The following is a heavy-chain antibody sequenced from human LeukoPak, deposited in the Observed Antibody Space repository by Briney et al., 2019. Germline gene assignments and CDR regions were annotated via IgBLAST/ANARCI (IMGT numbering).Heavy chain of an antibody. J-gene: IGHJ4*02. CDR1: GFTFSSYW. CDR3: ARAPANIVVVPAATCFDY. Sequence: PGGSLRLSCAASGFTFSSYWMSWVRQAPGKGLEWVANIKQDGSEKYYVDSVKGRFTISRDNAKNSLYLQMNSLRAEDTAVYYCARAPANIVVVPAATCFDYWGQGTLVTVSS. D-gene: IGHD2-2*01. V-gene: IGHV3-7*03. CDR2: IKQDGSEK.